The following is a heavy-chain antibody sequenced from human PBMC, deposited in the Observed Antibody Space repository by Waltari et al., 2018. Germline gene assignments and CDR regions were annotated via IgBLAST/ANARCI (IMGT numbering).Heavy chain of an antibody. V-gene: IGHV3-7*01. Sequence: EVQLVESGGGLVQPGGSLRLSCAASGFTFSSYWMSWVRQAPGKGLEWVANIKQDGSEKYYVDSVKGRFTSSRDNAKNSLYLKMNSLRAEDTAVYYCARDQRITMIVVVTSYWYFDLWGRGTLVTVSS. CDR1: GFTFSSYW. CDR2: IKQDGSEK. CDR3: ARDQRITMIVVVTSYWYFDL. J-gene: IGHJ2*01. D-gene: IGHD3-22*01.